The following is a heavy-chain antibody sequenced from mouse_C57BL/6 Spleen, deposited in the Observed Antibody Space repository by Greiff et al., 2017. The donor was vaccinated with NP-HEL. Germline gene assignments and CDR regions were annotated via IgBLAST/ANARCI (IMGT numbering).Heavy chain of an antibody. Sequence: EVQVVESGGGLVKPEGSLKLSCAASGFTFSSYAMSWVRQTPEKRLEWVATISDGGSYTYYPDNVKGRFTISRDNAKNNLYLQMSHLKSADTAMYDCARGDDSNFPFAYWGQGALVTVSA. CDR3: ARGDDSNFPFAY. J-gene: IGHJ3*01. CDR2: ISDGGSYT. D-gene: IGHD2-5*01. CDR1: GFTFSSYA. V-gene: IGHV5-4*01.